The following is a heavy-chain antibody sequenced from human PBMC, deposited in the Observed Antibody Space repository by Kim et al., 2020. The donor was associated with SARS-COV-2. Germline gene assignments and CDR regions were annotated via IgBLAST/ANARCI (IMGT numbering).Heavy chain of an antibody. Sequence: AGAVTVRFTVSRDNSRNTLYLQMNSLRVEDSAVYYCARENSVAGAIWCDPWGQGTLVTVSS. D-gene: IGHD1-26*01. CDR3: ARENSVAGAIWCDP. V-gene: IGHV3-23*01. J-gene: IGHJ5*02.